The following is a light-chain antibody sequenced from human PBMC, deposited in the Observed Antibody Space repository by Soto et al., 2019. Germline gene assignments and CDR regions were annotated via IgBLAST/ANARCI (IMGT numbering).Light chain of an antibody. CDR2: DVS. CDR1: SSDVGGYNY. CDR3: NSYTSSSTYV. V-gene: IGLV2-14*01. J-gene: IGLJ1*01. Sequence: QSVLTPPASVSGSPGRSITISCTGTSSDVGGYNYVSWYQQHPGKAPKLVIYDVSNRPSGVSNRFSGSKSGNTASLTISGLQAEDEADYYCNSYTSSSTYVFGTGTKVTVL.